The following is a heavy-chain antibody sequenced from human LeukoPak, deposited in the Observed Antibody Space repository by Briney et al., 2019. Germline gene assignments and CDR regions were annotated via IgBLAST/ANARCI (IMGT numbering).Heavy chain of an antibody. CDR1: GGSFSDNY. CDR2: INHSRIT. V-gene: IGHV4-34*01. J-gene: IGHJ4*02. CDR3: ARGSRFFGTSDFDD. Sequence: SETLSLTCAVYGGSFSDNYWSWIRQPPGKGLEWIGEINHSRITHYKPSLKSRVSMSLDTSKNHFSLKLTSVTAADTAVYYCARGSRFFGTSDFDDWGQGTLVTVSS. D-gene: IGHD3-3*01.